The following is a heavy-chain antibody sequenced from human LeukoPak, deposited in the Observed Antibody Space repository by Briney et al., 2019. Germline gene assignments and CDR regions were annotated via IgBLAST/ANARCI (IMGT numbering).Heavy chain of an antibody. CDR2: IYYSGST. Sequence: PSETLSLTCTVSGVSISSSSYYWGWIRQPPGKGLEWIGSIYYSGSTYYNPSLKSRVTISADTSKNQFSLKLSSVTAADTAVYYCARRPLSQPWGQGTLVTVSS. J-gene: IGHJ5*02. CDR1: GVSISSSSYY. CDR3: ARRPLSQP. D-gene: IGHD3-16*02. V-gene: IGHV4-39*01.